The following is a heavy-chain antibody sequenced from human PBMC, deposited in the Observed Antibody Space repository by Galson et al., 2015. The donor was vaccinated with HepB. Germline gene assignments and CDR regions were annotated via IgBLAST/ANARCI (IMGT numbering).Heavy chain of an antibody. CDR2: ISSDGSNK. CDR3: TRGVGASRFDY. V-gene: IGHV3-30-3*01. CDR1: GFTFSTSA. Sequence: SLRLSCAASGFTFSTSAMHWVRQAPGKGLEWVAVISSDGSNKNYADSVKGRFTIYRDNSKNTLYLQMNSLRGEDTAVFYCTRGVGASRFDYWGLGTLVTVSS. D-gene: IGHD1-26*01. J-gene: IGHJ4*02.